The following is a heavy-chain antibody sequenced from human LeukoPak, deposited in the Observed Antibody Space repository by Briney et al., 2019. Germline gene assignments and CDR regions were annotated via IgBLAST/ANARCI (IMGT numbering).Heavy chain of an antibody. CDR2: IYYSGST. Sequence: SETLSLTCTVSGGSISSYYWSWIRQPPGKGLEWIGYIYYSGSTNYNPSLKSRVTISVATSKNQFSLKLSSVTAADTAVYYCARIGGIGGDYFDYWGQGTLVTVSS. V-gene: IGHV4-59*01. D-gene: IGHD1-26*01. CDR1: GGSISSYY. CDR3: ARIGGIGGDYFDY. J-gene: IGHJ4*02.